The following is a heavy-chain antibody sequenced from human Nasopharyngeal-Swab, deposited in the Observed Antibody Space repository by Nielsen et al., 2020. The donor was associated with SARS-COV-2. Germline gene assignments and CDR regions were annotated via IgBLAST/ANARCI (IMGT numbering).Heavy chain of an antibody. V-gene: IGHV3-74*01. J-gene: IGHJ4*02. D-gene: IGHD3-22*01. Sequence: GESLKISCAASGFTFSSYWMHWVRQAPGKGLVWVSRINSDGSSTSYADSVKGRFTISRDNAKNSLYLQMNSLRAEDTAVYYCATSSGLVGYWGQGTLVTVSS. CDR1: GFTFSSYW. CDR2: INSDGSST. CDR3: ATSSGLVGY.